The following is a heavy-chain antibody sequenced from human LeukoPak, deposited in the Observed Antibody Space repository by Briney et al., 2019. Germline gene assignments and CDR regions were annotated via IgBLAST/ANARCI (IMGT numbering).Heavy chain of an antibody. J-gene: IGHJ4*02. CDR1: GGSISNYY. CDR2: IYYSGGT. Sequence: SETLSLTCTVSGGSISNYYWSWIRQPPGKGLEWIGYIYYSGGTNYNPSLKSRVTISVDTSKNQFSLKLYSVTAADTAVYYCARGGVNWTYDYWGQGTLVTVSS. CDR3: ARGGVNWTYDY. D-gene: IGHD1-7*01. V-gene: IGHV4-59*01.